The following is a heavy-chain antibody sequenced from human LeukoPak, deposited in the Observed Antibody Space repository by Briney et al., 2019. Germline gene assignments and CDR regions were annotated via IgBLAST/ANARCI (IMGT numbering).Heavy chain of an antibody. D-gene: IGHD4-23*01. Sequence: PSETLSLTCTVSGGSISSSSYYWSWIRQPPGKGLEWIGYSYYSGSTNYNPSLKSRVTISVDTSKNHFSLKLSSVTAADTAVYYCARDRSYGGNLELDYWGQGTLVTVSS. CDR2: SYYSGST. CDR3: ARDRSYGGNLELDY. J-gene: IGHJ4*02. CDR1: GGSISSSSYY. V-gene: IGHV4-61*03.